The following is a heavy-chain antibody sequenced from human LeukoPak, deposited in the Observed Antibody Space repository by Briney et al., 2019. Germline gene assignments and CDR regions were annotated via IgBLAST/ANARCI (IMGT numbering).Heavy chain of an antibody. CDR1: GGSISSYY. CDR2: IYYSGST. Sequence: PSETLSLTCTVSGGSISSYYWSWIRQPPGKGLEWIGYIYYSGSTNYNPSLKSRVTISVDTSKNQFSLKLSSMTAADTAVYYCARLSVIGQPGMYTIFSKFDPWGQGTLVTVSS. CDR3: ARLSVIGQPGMYTIFSKFDP. J-gene: IGHJ5*02. V-gene: IGHV4-59*08. D-gene: IGHD3-9*01.